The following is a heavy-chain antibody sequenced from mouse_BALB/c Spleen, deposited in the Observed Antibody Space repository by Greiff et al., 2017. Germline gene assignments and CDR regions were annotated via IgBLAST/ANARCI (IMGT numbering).Heavy chain of an antibody. V-gene: IGHV3-2*02. J-gene: IGHJ3*01. CDR3: ARWGTYYYGSGAY. CDR1: GYSITSDYA. D-gene: IGHD1-1*01. Sequence: EVQLQQSGPGLVKPSQSLSLTCTVTGYSITSDYAWNWIRQFPGNKLEWMGYISYSGSTSYNPSLKSRISITRDTSKNQFFLQLNSVTTEDTATYYCARWGTYYYGSGAYWGQGTLVTVSA. CDR2: ISYSGST.